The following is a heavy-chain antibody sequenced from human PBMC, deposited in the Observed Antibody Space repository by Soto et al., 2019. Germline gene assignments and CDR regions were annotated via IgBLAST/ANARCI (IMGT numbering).Heavy chain of an antibody. CDR2: IIPIFGTA. J-gene: IGHJ6*02. CDR3: ASHSSLRGYCISTSCYGYYYGMDV. D-gene: IGHD2-2*01. CDR1: GGTFSSYA. Sequence: QVQLVRSGAEVKKPGSSVKVSCKASGGTFSSYAISWVRQAPGQGLEWMGGIIPIFGTADYAQKFQGRVTITADESTSTAYRERSSLRSEDTAVYYCASHSSLRGYCISTSCYGYYYGMDVWGQGTTVTVSS. V-gene: IGHV1-69*12.